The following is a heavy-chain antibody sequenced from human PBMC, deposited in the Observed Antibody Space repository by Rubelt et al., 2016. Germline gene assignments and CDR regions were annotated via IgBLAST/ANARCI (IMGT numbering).Heavy chain of an antibody. Sequence: EVQLVESGGGLVQPGGSLRLSCVASGFTFSSYSMNWVRQVPGKGLEWVAHISTSGSNLYYADSVKGRFTISRDNAKNSLYLQRNSLRVEDTAVYYCARGGGASDFWGQGTLVTVSS. D-gene: IGHD1-26*01. CDR1: GFTFSSYS. CDR3: ARGGGASDF. V-gene: IGHV3-48*04. J-gene: IGHJ4*02. CDR2: ISTSGSNL.